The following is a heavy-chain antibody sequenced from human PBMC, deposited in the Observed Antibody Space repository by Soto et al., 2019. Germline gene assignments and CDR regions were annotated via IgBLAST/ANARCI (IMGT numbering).Heavy chain of an antibody. Sequence: EVKLLESGGGLVQPGGSLRLSCVGSGFMFRTYSMSWVRQAPGKGLEWVSHITGSAGTTYYADSVKGRFTISRDTSRNTLYLEMNNLRAEDTALYYCAKCLQEHWNYDAFHVWGQGTMVTVSS. D-gene: IGHD1-7*01. J-gene: IGHJ3*01. CDR1: GFMFRTYS. CDR3: AKCLQEHWNYDAFHV. V-gene: IGHV3-23*01. CDR2: ITGSAGTT.